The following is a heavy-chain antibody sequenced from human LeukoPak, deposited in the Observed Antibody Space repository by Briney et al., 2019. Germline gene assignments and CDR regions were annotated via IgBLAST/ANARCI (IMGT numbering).Heavy chain of an antibody. J-gene: IGHJ3*01. CDR3: ASRVARYYDRRHYPYAFDL. Sequence: SETLSLACAVDGGSFSGYYWRWIRQPPGEGLGWNGEINQSGITNSNPPLKSRVTLSEDTSKNQFSLKLSSVTPRDPVLFYWASRVARYYDRRHYPYAFDLWGQGTRVSVST. D-gene: IGHD3-22*01. CDR2: INQSGIT. CDR1: GGSFSGYY. V-gene: IGHV4-34*01.